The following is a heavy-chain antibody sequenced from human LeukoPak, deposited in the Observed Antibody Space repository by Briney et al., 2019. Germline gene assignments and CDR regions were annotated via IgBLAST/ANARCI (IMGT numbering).Heavy chain of an antibody. CDR1: GYTFSDYY. J-gene: IGHJ3*02. CDR2: IYYNSGGT. CDR3: ARQAVRVLGAFDI. D-gene: IGHD7-27*01. Sequence: GASVKVSCKASGYTFSDYYVHWVRQAPGQGLEWMGWIYYNSGGTNYAQKFQGRVTMTRDTSISTAYMELTRLTSDDMAVYYCARQAVRVLGAFDIWGQGTMVPVSS. V-gene: IGHV1-2*02.